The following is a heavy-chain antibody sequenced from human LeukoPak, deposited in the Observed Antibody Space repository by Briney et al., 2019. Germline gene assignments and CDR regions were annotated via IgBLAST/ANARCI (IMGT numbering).Heavy chain of an antibody. CDR1: GSTFSSYA. Sequence: PGGSLRLSCAASGSTFSSYAMSWVRQAPGKGLECVSAISGSGGSTYYADSVKGRFTISRDNSKNTLYLQMNSLRAEDTAVCYCAKDISPSGWPYYYGMDVWGQGTTVTVSS. CDR3: AKDISPSGWPYYYGMDV. J-gene: IGHJ6*02. V-gene: IGHV3-23*01. CDR2: ISGSGGST. D-gene: IGHD6-19*01.